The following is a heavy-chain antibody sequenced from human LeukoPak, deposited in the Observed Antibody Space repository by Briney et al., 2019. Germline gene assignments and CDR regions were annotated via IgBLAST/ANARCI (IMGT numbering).Heavy chain of an antibody. CDR1: GYTFTGYY. V-gene: IGHV1-2*02. CDR2: INPNSGGT. Sequence: ASVKVSCKASGYTFTGYYMHWVRQAPGQGLEWMGWINPNSGGTNYAQKFQGRVTMTRDTSFSTAYMELSRLRSDDTAVYYCARVSLGGFRVLDRYFDYWGQGTLVTVSS. D-gene: IGHD4/OR15-4a*01. CDR3: ARVSLGGFRVLDRYFDY. J-gene: IGHJ4*02.